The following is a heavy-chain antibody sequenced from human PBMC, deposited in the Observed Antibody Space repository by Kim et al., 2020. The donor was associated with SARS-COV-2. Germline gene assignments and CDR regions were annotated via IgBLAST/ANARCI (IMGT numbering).Heavy chain of an antibody. J-gene: IGHJ4*02. Sequence: HSGSTNSNPSLKSRVTISVDTSKNQFSLKLSSVTAADTAVYYCARGDSSRWGQGTLVTVSS. CDR2: HSGST. CDR3: ARGDSSR. V-gene: IGHV4-34*01. D-gene: IGHD2-15*01.